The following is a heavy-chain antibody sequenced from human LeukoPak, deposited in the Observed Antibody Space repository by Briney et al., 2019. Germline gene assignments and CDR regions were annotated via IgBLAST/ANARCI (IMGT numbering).Heavy chain of an antibody. CDR2: INHSGST. CDR3: ARVLIPIRGNWFDP. Sequence: SETLSLTCTVSGGSISSYFWNWIRQPPGKGLEWIGEINHSGSTNYNPSLKSRVTISVDTSKNQFSLKLSSVTAADTAVYYCARVLIPIRGNWFDPWGQGTLVTVSS. CDR1: GGSISSYF. J-gene: IGHJ5*02. D-gene: IGHD3-16*01. V-gene: IGHV4-34*01.